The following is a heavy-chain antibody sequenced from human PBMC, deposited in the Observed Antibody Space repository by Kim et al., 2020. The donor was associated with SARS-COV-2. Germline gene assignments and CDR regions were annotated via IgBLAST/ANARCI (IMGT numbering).Heavy chain of an antibody. Sequence: YADSLKGRFTISRDNSKNTLYLQRNSLRAEDTAVYYCARDYYGSGSYSDYWGQGTLVTVSS. D-gene: IGHD3-10*01. CDR3: ARDYYGSGSYSDY. V-gene: IGHV3-33*01. J-gene: IGHJ4*02.